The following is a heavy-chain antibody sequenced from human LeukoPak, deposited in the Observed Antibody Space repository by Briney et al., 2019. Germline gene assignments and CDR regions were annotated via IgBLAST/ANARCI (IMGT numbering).Heavy chain of an antibody. Sequence: SETLSLTCTVSGGSISSSSYYWGWIRQPPGKGLEWIGSIYYSGSTNYNPSLKSRVTISVDTSKNQFSLKLSSVTAADTAVYYCARLGGYSSSWNPYDYWGQGTLVTVSS. CDR3: ARLGGYSSSWNPYDY. CDR1: GGSISSSSYY. D-gene: IGHD6-13*01. J-gene: IGHJ4*02. CDR2: IYYSGST. V-gene: IGHV4-39*07.